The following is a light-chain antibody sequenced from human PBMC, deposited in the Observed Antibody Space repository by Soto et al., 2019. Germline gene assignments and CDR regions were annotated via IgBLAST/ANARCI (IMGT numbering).Light chain of an antibody. J-gene: IGKJ1*01. CDR2: DAT. CDR1: QRVSNNF. V-gene: IGKV3D-20*01. CDR3: QQYGSTPWT. Sequence: VWLTQFSGTLYMSPGETATLSCGASQRVSNNFLGWYQQKPGLPPRLLIYDATSRANGIPERFSGRGSGTHFTLTISRLEPEDFAVYYCQQYGSTPWTFVRGTKVDSK.